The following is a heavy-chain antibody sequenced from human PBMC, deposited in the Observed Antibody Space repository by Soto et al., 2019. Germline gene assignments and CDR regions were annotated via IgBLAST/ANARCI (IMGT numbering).Heavy chain of an antibody. J-gene: IGHJ4*02. CDR3: AKVGSGVYSGYDYDH. D-gene: IGHD5-12*01. Sequence: EVQLLESGGGLVQPGGSLRLSCAASGFTFSSYAMSWVRQAPGKGLEWVSVISGSGGSTSYADSVKGRSTISRDNSKNTPYLQMNSLRAEDTAVYYCAKVGSGVYSGYDYDHWGQGTLVTVSS. CDR2: ISGSGGST. CDR1: GFTFSSYA. V-gene: IGHV3-23*01.